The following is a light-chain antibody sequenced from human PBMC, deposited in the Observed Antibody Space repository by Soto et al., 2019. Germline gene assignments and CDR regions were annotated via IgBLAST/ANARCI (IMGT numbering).Light chain of an antibody. CDR2: DAS. CDR3: QHYNSYSEA. V-gene: IGKV3D-15*01. Sequence: EIVMTQSPATLSVSPGERATLSCRASQSVSSNLAWYQHKPGQAPRLLIYDASNRATGIPARFSGSGSGTDFTLTISSLQPDDFATYYCQHYNSYSEAFGQGTKVDIK. CDR1: QSVSSN. J-gene: IGKJ1*01.